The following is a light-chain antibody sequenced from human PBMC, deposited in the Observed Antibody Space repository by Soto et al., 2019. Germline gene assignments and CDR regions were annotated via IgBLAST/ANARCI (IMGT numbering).Light chain of an antibody. V-gene: IGKV3-11*01. CDR2: DAS. Sequence: EIVFIQYPATLSLSPGERATLSCMASQSVGSYLAWYQHKPGQAPRLLISDASNRATGIPARFSGSGSETDFTLTISSLGPEDFAVYYCQQRSNWPRITVGQGTRLEI. CDR3: QQRSNWPRIT. CDR1: QSVGSY. J-gene: IGKJ5*01.